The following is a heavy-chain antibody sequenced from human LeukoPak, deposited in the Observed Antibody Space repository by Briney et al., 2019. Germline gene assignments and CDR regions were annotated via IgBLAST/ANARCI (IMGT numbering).Heavy chain of an antibody. CDR1: GFTFSSYS. CDR2: ISSSSSYI. CDR3: ARGYCSGGSCYVAFDI. V-gene: IGHV3-21*01. D-gene: IGHD2-15*01. Sequence: PGGSLRLSCAASGFTFSSYSMNWVRQAPGKGLEWVSSISSSSSYIYYADSVKGRFTISRDNAKNSLYLQMNSLRAEDTAVYYCARGYCSGGSCYVAFDIWGQGTMVTVSS. J-gene: IGHJ3*02.